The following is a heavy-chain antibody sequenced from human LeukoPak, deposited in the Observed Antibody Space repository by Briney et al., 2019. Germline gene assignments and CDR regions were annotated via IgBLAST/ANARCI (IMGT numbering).Heavy chain of an antibody. D-gene: IGHD3-22*01. V-gene: IGHV3-7*03. J-gene: IGHJ4*02. CDR2: IKQDGSEK. CDR3: ARDGDYYDSSGYSDY. CDR1: GFTFSSYW. Sequence: PGGSLRLSCAASGFTFSSYWMSWVRQAPGKGLEWVANIKQDGSEKYYVDSVKGRFTISGDNAKNSLYLQMNSLRAEDTAVYYCARDGDYYDSSGYSDYWGQGTLVTVSS.